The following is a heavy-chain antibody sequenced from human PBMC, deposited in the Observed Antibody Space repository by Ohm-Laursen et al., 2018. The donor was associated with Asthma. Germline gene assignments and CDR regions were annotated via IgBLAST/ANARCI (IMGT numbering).Heavy chain of an antibody. CDR2: ISGSGGST. CDR1: GFTFSSYA. J-gene: IGHJ6*02. V-gene: IGHV3-23*01. D-gene: IGHD6-13*01. Sequence: GSLRLSCAAPGFTFSSYAMSWVRQAPGKGLEWVSAISGSGGSTYYADSVKGRFTISRDNAKNSLYLQMNSLRAEDTAVYYCARDPYYSSSWIYYYYGMDVWGQGTTVTVSS. CDR3: ARDPYYSSSWIYYYYGMDV.